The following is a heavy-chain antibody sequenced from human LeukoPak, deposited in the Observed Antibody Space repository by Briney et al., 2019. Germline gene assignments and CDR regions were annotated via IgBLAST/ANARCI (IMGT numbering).Heavy chain of an antibody. J-gene: IGHJ4*03. CDR3: ARARSDRYFDS. Sequence: SETLSLTCTISGGSLIGYYWTWVRQPAGKGLEWIGRISSSGSTNYNPSLKSRVTMSVDTSKNQVSLRLSSVTAADTAVYYCARARSDRYFDSWGHGNLFTVSS. D-gene: IGHD6-19*01. CDR2: ISSSGST. V-gene: IGHV4-4*07. CDR1: GGSLIGYY.